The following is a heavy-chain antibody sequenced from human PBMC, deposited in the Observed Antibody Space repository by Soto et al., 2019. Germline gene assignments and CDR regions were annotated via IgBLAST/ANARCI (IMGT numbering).Heavy chain of an antibody. J-gene: IGHJ6*02. CDR2: INHSGST. V-gene: IGHV4-34*01. Sequence: SETLSLTCAVYGGSFSGYYWSWIRQPPGKGLEWIGEINHSGSTSYNPSLKSRVTISVDTPKNQFSLKLSSMTAADTALYYCAGGASYYDLLAVKMAPYSDMDIWGQGTTVTVSS. CDR1: GGSFSGYY. CDR3: AGGASYYDLLAVKMAPYSDMDI. D-gene: IGHD3-3*01.